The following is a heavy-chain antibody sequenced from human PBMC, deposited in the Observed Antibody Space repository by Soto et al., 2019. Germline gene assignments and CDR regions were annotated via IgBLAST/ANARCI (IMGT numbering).Heavy chain of an antibody. CDR1: GGSISSSSYY. CDR2: INNSGKT. CDR3: VRELWGQSDP. D-gene: IGHD2-21*01. V-gene: IGHV4-39*01. J-gene: IGHJ5*02. Sequence: QLQLQESGPGLVKPSETLSLTCTVSGGSISSSSYYWAWIRQPPGQGLEWIGSINNSGKTYYKPSLKSLVTISVDTPKNQFSLRLTPVTAADTAVYYCVRELWGQSDPWGQGTLVTVSS.